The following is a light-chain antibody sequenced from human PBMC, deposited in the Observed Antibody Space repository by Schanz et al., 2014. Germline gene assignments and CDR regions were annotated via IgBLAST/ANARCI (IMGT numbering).Light chain of an antibody. V-gene: IGLV2-14*02. CDR1: SSDVGSYNL. CDR2: EGS. CDR3: TSYTSSRTWV. J-gene: IGLJ3*02. Sequence: QSALTQPASVSGSPGQSITVSCTGTSSDVGSYNLVSWYQQHPGKAPKLMIYEGSKRPSGVPDRFSGSKSGNTASLTVSGLQAEDEADYYCTSYTSSRTWVFGGGTQLTVL.